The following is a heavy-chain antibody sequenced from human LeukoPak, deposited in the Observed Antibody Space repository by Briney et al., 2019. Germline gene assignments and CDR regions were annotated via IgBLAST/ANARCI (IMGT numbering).Heavy chain of an antibody. CDR3: AREAITIFGVVRTQTTYGPHRFDP. CDR2: IIPIFGTA. CDR1: GGTFSSYA. D-gene: IGHD3-3*01. V-gene: IGHV1-69*05. J-gene: IGHJ5*02. Sequence: LVKVSCKASGGTFSSYAISWVRQAPGQGLEWMGGIIPIFGTANYAQKFRGRVTMTRDMSTSTVYMELSSLRSEDTAVYYCAREAITIFGVVRTQTTYGPHRFDPWGQGTLVTVSS.